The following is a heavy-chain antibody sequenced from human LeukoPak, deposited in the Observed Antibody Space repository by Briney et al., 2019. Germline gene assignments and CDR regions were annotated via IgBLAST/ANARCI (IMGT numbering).Heavy chain of an antibody. CDR3: ARQPGGTAAFDI. CDR2: SHNNGET. CDR1: GGSMTNYY. V-gene: IGHV4-59*08. D-gene: IGHD1-14*01. Sequence: SETLSLTCTVSGGSMTNYYRSWIRQPPGKGLEWIAYSHNNGETKYNPSLKSRITISVDTSNNQFSLKLSSVTAADTAVYYCARQPGGTAAFDIWGQGTTVTVSA. J-gene: IGHJ3*02.